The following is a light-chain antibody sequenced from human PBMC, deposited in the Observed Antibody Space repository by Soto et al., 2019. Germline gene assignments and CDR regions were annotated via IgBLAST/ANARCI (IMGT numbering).Light chain of an antibody. CDR2: GAS. CDR1: QSVSSN. J-gene: IGKJ4*02. CDR3: QQYYTWPIT. V-gene: IGKV3-15*01. Sequence: EILMTQSPATLSVSPGERAPLSCRASQSVSSNLAWYQQKPGQAPRLLIYGASTRATGIPARFSGSGSGTEFTLTISSLQSEECAVYYCQQYYTWPITFGGGTKVDI.